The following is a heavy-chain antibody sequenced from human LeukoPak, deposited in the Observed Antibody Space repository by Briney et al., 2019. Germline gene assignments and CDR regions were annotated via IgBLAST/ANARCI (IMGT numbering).Heavy chain of an antibody. Sequence: GSLSLTCAASGFTFSSYDMSWIRQAPGKGLEWVSAISGSGSSTYYADSVKGRITIYRDNSKNTLYLQMNSLRDEEPAVYYCAKSTTKAHYYDSSGYPYWGQGTLVTVSS. CDR3: AKSTTKAHYYDSSGYPY. CDR1: GFTFSSYD. D-gene: IGHD3-22*01. V-gene: IGHV3-23*01. J-gene: IGHJ4*02. CDR2: ISGSGSST.